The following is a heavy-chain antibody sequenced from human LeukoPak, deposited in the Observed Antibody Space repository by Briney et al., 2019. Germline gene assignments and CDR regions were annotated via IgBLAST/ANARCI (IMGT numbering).Heavy chain of an antibody. CDR2: IIPIFGTA. D-gene: IGHD6-13*01. V-gene: IGHV1-69*13. CDR1: GGTFSSYA. CDR3: AREIAAAGTPSGFDY. Sequence: SVKVSCKASGGTFSSYAISWVRQAPGQGLEWMGGIIPIFGTANYAQKFQGRVTITADESTSTAYMELSSLRSEDTAVYYCAREIAAAGTPSGFDYWGQGTLVTVSS. J-gene: IGHJ4*02.